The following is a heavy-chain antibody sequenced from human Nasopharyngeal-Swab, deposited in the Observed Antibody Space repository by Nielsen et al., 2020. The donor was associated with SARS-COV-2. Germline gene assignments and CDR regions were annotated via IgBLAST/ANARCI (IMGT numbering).Heavy chain of an antibody. D-gene: IGHD6-13*01. J-gene: IGHJ4*02. CDR3: AHSSSTAYYFDY. CDR2: IYWDDDK. CDR1: GFSLSTSGVG. Sequence: SGPTLVKPTQTLTLTCTFSGFSLSTSGVGVGWIRQPPGKALEWLALIYWDDDKRYSPSLKSRLTTTKGTSKNQVVLTMTNMDPVDTATYYCAHSSSTAYYFDYWGQGTLVTVSS. V-gene: IGHV2-5*02.